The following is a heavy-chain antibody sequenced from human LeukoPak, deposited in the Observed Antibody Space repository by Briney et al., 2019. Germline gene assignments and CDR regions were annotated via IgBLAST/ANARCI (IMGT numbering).Heavy chain of an antibody. CDR3: ARDHNYAFDN. CDR1: GFPFSDYS. D-gene: IGHD1-1*01. Sequence: GGSLRLSCVASGFPFSDYSMNWVRQAPGKGLEWISYIGISSGNTKYADSVKGRFTISGDNAKNSLYLQMNSLRVEDTAVYFCARDHNYAFDNWGQGTLVIVSS. CDR2: IGISSGNT. V-gene: IGHV3-48*04. J-gene: IGHJ4*02.